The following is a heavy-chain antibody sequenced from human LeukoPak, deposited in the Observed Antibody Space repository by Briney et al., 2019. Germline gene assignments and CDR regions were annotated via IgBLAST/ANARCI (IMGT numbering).Heavy chain of an antibody. J-gene: IGHJ4*02. CDR2: ISPSGGST. CDR3: ARGPWSYLDY. V-gene: IGHV1-46*01. Sequence: ASVKVSCKASGYTFTSYYMHWERQAPGQGLEWMGIISPSGGSTTYAQMFQGRVTVTRDTSTSTVYMELYSLRSEDTAVYYCARGPWSYLDYWGQGTLVTVSS. D-gene: IGHD3-3*01. CDR1: GYTFTSYY.